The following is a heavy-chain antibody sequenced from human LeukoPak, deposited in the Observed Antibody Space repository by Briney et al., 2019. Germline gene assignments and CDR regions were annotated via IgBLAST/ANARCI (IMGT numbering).Heavy chain of an antibody. D-gene: IGHD3-22*01. CDR3: AKEVVVITTDAFDI. Sequence: PGGSLRLSCAASGFTFSSYSMNWVRQAPGKGLEWVSYISSSSSTIYYADSVKGRFTISRDNSKNTLYLQMNSLRAEDTAVYYCAKEVVVITTDAFDIWGQGTMVTVSS. CDR2: ISSSSSTI. J-gene: IGHJ3*02. V-gene: IGHV3-48*01. CDR1: GFTFSSYS.